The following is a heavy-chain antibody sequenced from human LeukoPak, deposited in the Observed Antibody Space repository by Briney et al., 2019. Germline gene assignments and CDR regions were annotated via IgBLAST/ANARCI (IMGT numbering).Heavy chain of an antibody. Sequence: GGSLRLSCAASGFTFTSYAMSWVRQAPGQGLEWVSSISGSGSNTYYADSVKGRFTIPRDNSKNTLYLQMNSLRAEDTAVYYCAKDAMIIVAVGDWFDPWGQGTLVTVSS. D-gene: IGHD6-19*01. CDR3: AKDAMIIVAVGDWFDP. CDR1: GFTFTSYA. J-gene: IGHJ5*02. V-gene: IGHV3-23*01. CDR2: ISGSGSNT.